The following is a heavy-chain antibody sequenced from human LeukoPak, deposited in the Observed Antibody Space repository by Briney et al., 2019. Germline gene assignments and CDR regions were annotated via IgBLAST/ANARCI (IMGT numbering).Heavy chain of an antibody. V-gene: IGHV3-53*01. J-gene: IGHJ4*02. CDR3: ARAHYPDCSGGSCYPNFFDY. Sequence: GGSLRLSCAASGFTVSSNYMSWVRQAPGKGLEWVSVIYSGGSTYYADSVKGRFTISRDNSKNTLYLQMNSLRAEDTAVYYCARAHYPDCSGGSCYPNFFDYWGQGTLVTVSS. D-gene: IGHD2-15*01. CDR1: GFTVSSNY. CDR2: IYSGGST.